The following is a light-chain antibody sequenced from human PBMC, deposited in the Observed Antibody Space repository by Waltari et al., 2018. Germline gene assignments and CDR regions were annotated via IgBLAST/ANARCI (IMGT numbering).Light chain of an antibody. CDR2: AAS. CDR1: QSISSY. J-gene: IGKJ1*01. Sequence: DIQMTQAPSSLSASVGDRVTITCRASQSISSYLNWYQQKPGKATKLLIYAASSLQSGVPSRFSGSGSGTDFTLTISSLQPEDFATYYCQQSYSISWTFGQGTKVEIK. CDR3: QQSYSISWT. V-gene: IGKV1-39*01.